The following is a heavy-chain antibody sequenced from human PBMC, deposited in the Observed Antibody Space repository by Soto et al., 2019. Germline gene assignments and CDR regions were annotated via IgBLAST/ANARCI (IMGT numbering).Heavy chain of an antibody. CDR3: ARVTMVISDSDHFVVEV. Sequence: PSQTLSLTCLVSGFPISSPYSWGCIRHPPGKGVEWIGSISHTGTTSYSPSRTRRVSISVDTSKNQVSLKLSSVTAADPAGYFFARVTMVISDSDHFVVEVWAHGTTVIVS. J-gene: IGHJ6*02. CDR1: GFPISSPYS. CDR2: ISHTGTT. D-gene: IGHD4-17*01. V-gene: IGHV4-38-2*02.